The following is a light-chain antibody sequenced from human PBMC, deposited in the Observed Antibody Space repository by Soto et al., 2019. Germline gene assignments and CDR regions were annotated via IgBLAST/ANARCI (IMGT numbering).Light chain of an antibody. CDR1: QSISTW. J-gene: IGKJ3*01. Sequence: DIPMTQSPSTLSASVGDRVTITCRASQSISTWLAWYQQKPGKAPKVLIYDASSLQSGVPSRFSGSGSGTEFTLTISSLQPDDFAIYYCQQYNNFAFTFGPGTKVDIK. CDR2: DAS. V-gene: IGKV1-5*01. CDR3: QQYNNFAFT.